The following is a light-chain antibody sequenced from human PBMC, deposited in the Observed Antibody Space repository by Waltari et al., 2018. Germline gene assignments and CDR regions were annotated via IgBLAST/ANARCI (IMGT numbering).Light chain of an antibody. CDR1: QSVLTN. J-gene: IGKJ3*01. CDR2: AAS. CDR3: QQYHNWPPFT. Sequence: EVVMTQSPGTLSASPGERVSLSCRASQSVLTNLAWYQQKPGQAPRLLIYAASIRATGIPARVGGSGSGTEFTLTISSLQTEDFAVYYCQQYHNWPPFTFGPGTKVDIK. V-gene: IGKV3-15*01.